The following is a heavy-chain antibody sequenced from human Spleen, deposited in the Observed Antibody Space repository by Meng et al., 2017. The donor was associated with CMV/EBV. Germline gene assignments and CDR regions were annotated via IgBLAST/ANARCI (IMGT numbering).Heavy chain of an antibody. V-gene: IGHV1-2*02. CDR1: GNTFTGYY. CDR2: INPNSGGT. D-gene: IGHD3-22*01. CDR3: ARGGDYDRYWFDP. Sequence: KASGNTFTGYYMHWVRRAPGKGLEWMGWINPNSGGTNYAQKFQGRVTMTRDTSISTAYMELSRLRSDDTAVYYCARGGDYDRYWFDPWGQGTLVTVSS. J-gene: IGHJ5*02.